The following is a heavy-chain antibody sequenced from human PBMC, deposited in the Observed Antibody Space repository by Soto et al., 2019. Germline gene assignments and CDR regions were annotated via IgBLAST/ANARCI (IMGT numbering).Heavy chain of an antibody. CDR2: ISAYNGNT. D-gene: IGHD3-22*01. V-gene: IGHV1-18*01. J-gene: IGHJ5*02. CDR1: GYTFTSYG. CDR3: ARDRVTMIVEAPGISFDP. Sequence: ASVKVSCTASGYTFTSYGISWVRQAPGQGLEWMGWISAYNGNTNYAQKLQGRVTMTTDTSTSTAYMELRSLRSDDTAVYYCARDRVTMIVEAPGISFDPWGQGTQVTVSA.